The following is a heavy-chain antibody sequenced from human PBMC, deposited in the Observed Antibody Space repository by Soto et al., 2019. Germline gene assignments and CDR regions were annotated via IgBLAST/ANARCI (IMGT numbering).Heavy chain of an antibody. CDR1: GGSIGSGDYY. V-gene: IGHV4-30-4*01. CDR2: IYHSGST. D-gene: IGHD3-10*01. CDR3: ATRPISHDGEDYFDS. Sequence: QVQLQESGPGLAKPSQTLSLTCTVSGGSIGSGDYYWSWLRQPPGKGLEWLGYIYHSGSTYYNPSLRSRVTVSVDTSKNQFSLKVSSVTAADTAVYYCATRPISHDGEDYFDSWGQGTLVIVSS. J-gene: IGHJ4*02.